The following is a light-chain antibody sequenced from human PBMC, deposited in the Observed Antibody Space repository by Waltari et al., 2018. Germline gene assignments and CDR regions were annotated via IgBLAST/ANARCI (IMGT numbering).Light chain of an antibody. Sequence: DIQMTQSPSSLSASVGDRVTITCRASQGISNSLAWYQQKPGKVPKLLIYAASTLRSGVPSRFSGSGSETDFTLTISSLQPEDVATYYCQKYDSAPPFTFGPGTKVDLK. CDR3: QKYDSAPPFT. CDR2: AAS. CDR1: QGISNS. V-gene: IGKV1-27*01. J-gene: IGKJ3*01.